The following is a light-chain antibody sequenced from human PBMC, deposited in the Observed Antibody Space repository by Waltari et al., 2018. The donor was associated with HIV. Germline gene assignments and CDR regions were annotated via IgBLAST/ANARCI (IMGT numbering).Light chain of an antibody. CDR2: GAS. J-gene: IGKJ5*01. Sequence: DIQMTQSPSSLSASVGVRGTITCRASQNIDSSLNWYHQTPGKAPKLLIFGASNLESGVPSRFTGSRSGTDFTLTVSRLQPEDFTTYYCQQTYKTPHTFGQGTRLEIK. CDR1: QNIDSS. V-gene: IGKV1-39*01. CDR3: QQTYKTPHT.